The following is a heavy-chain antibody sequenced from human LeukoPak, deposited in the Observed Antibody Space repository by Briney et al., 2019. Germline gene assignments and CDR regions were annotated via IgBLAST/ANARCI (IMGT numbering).Heavy chain of an antibody. V-gene: IGHV4-4*07. Sequence: SEPLSLTCTDSGGSISSYYWSWIRQPAGKGLECNGRIYTSGSTNYNPSLKSRVTMSVDTSKNQFSLKLSSVTAADTAVYYCARVLGLSAFDIWGQGTMVTVSS. CDR1: GGSISSYY. CDR3: ARVLGLSAFDI. J-gene: IGHJ3*02. CDR2: IYTSGST. D-gene: IGHD2-15*01.